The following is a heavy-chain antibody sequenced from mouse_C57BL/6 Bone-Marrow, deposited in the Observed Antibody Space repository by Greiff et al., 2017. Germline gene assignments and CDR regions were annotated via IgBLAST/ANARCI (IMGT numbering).Heavy chain of an antibody. CDR1: GYTFTDYN. CDR2: INPNNGGT. Sequence: DVQLQESGPELVKPGASVKIPCKASGYTFTDYNMDWVKQSHGKSLEWIGDINPNNGGTIYNQKFKGKATLTVDKSSSTAYMELRSLTSEDTAVYYCARRGVYAGYFWGYFDVWGTGTTVTVSS. V-gene: IGHV1-18*01. J-gene: IGHJ1*03. D-gene: IGHD2-3*01. CDR3: ARRGVYAGYFWGYFDV.